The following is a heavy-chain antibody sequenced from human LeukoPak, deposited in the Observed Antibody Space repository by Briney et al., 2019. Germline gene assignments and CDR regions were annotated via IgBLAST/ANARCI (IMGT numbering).Heavy chain of an antibody. CDR3: AKDGDSSSGHCDY. CDR1: GYTFTSYA. V-gene: IGHV1-69*04. D-gene: IGHD6-19*01. Sequence: GASVKVSCKASGYTFTSYAMHWVRQAPGQGLEWMGRIIPMLGLTDYAQKFQGRVTITADTSTRTVYMELTSLTSEDTAVYYCAKDGDSSSGHCDYWGQGTLVTVSS. CDR2: IIPMLGLT. J-gene: IGHJ4*02.